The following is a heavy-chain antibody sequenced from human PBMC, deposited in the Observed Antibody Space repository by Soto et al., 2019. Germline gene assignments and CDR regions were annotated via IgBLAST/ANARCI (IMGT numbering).Heavy chain of an antibody. Sequence: GSLRLSCAASVFTFSSYAMSWVRQAPGKGLEWVSAISGSGGSTYYADSVKGRFTISRDNSKNTLYLQMNSLRAEDTAVYYCAKYSSSWSSAPVFWGQGTLVTVSS. CDR1: VFTFSSYA. CDR3: AKYSSSWSSAPVF. D-gene: IGHD6-13*01. CDR2: ISGSGGST. J-gene: IGHJ4*02. V-gene: IGHV3-23*01.